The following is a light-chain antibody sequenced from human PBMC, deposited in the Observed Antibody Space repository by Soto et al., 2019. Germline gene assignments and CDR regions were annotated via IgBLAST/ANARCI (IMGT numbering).Light chain of an antibody. Sequence: EIVLTQSPGTLSLSPGERATLSCRASQSVSSGYFAWYQQKPGQAPRLLIYGASSRATDIPDRFSGSGSGTDFTLTISRLEPEEFAVYYCQQYGTSSLTFGGGTKVEIK. CDR3: QQYGTSSLT. V-gene: IGKV3-20*01. CDR2: GAS. J-gene: IGKJ4*01. CDR1: QSVSSGY.